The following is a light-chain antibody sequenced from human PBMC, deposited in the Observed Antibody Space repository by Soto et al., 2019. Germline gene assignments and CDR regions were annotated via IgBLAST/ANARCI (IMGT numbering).Light chain of an antibody. CDR3: QQYNKWPPLYT. CDR1: QNVNSD. CDR2: GAS. V-gene: IGKV3-15*01. J-gene: IGKJ2*01. Sequence: EIVMTQSPVIVSVSPGERATLSCRASQNVNSDLAWYQQKPGQAPRILIYGASTRATDIPARISGSGSGTDFTLTISSLQSEDFAVYYCQQYNKWPPLYTFGQGTKLEIK.